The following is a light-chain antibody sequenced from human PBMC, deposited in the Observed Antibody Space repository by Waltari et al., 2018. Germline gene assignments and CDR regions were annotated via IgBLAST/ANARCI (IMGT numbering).Light chain of an antibody. Sequence: EIVLTQSPGTLSLSPGERATLSCRASQSVSSSYLAWYQQKPGQAPRLLSYGASSRATGIPDRFRGSGSGTDFTLTISRLEPEDFAVYYCQQYGSSPPSGTFGQGTKVEIK. CDR3: QQYGSSPPSGT. CDR1: QSVSSSY. CDR2: GAS. J-gene: IGKJ1*01. V-gene: IGKV3-20*01.